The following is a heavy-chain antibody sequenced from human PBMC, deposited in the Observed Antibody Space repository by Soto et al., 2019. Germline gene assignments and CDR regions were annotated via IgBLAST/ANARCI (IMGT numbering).Heavy chain of an antibody. J-gene: IGHJ4*02. Sequence: EIQLLESGGGLVRPGGSLRLSCAASGIRFATRTLGWVRQAPGEGLQWVSIISGSGSHTYYADSAKGRFAISRDNSKNLLTLQMDDLRAEDTARYFCAKTAGDLITGFSPNYFDFWGQGTQVTVSS. D-gene: IGHD3-9*01. CDR2: ISGSGSHT. CDR1: GIRFATRT. V-gene: IGHV3-23*01. CDR3: AKTAGDLITGFSPNYFDF.